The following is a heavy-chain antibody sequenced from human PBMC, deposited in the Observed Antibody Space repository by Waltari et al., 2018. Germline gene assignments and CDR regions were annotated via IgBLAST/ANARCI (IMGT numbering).Heavy chain of an antibody. Sequence: QVQLVESGGGVVQPGRSLRLSCAAPGFTFSSYGMHWVRQAPGKGLEWVAVIWYDGSNKYYADSVKGRFTISRDNSKNTLYLQMNSLRAEDTAVYYCARDRGGAFDIWGQGTMVTVSS. CDR3: ARDRGGAFDI. D-gene: IGHD3-10*01. CDR1: GFTFSSYG. J-gene: IGHJ3*02. CDR2: IWYDGSNK. V-gene: IGHV3-33*01.